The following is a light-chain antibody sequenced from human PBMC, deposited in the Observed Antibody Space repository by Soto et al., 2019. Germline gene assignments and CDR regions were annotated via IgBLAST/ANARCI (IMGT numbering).Light chain of an antibody. CDR1: QSVSYY. J-gene: IGKJ1*01. CDR2: DAS. CDR3: QQSSNWQGT. Sequence: EIVLTQSPGTLSLSQGERSTLXXRASQSVSYYLAWYQQKPGQAPRXLIYDASKRAPGIPARFSGSGAGTDFTLTISSLEPEDFAVYYCQQSSNWQGTFGRGTKVDIK. V-gene: IGKV3D-11*02.